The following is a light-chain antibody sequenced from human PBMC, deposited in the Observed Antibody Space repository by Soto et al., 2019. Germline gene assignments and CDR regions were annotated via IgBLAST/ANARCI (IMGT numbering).Light chain of an antibody. CDR1: QSINSNY. CDR2: GAS. CDR3: QQYSSSQWT. J-gene: IGKJ1*01. V-gene: IGKV3-20*01. Sequence: ELVLTQSPGTLSLSPGERATLSCWASQSINSNYLAWYHQKPGQAPRLLICGASSRATGIPARFSGSGSGTEFTLTISRLEPEDFAFYYCQQYSSSQWTFGQGTKVDIK.